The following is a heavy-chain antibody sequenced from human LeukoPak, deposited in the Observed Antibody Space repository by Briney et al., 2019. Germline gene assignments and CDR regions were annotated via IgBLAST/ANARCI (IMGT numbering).Heavy chain of an antibody. J-gene: IGHJ3*02. CDR2: FYTDGST. CDR1: GFTVSSNY. CDR3: ARGMVRGVSAFDI. D-gene: IGHD3-10*01. Sequence: PGGSLRLSCAASGFTVSSNYMSWVRQAPRKGLEWVSVFYTDGSTYYADSVKGRFTISRDNSKNTLYLQMTSLRAEDTAVYYCARGMVRGVSAFDISGQGTMVTVSS. V-gene: IGHV3-66*01.